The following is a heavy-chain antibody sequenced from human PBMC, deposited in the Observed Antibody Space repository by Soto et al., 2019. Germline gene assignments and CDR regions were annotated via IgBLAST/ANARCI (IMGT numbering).Heavy chain of an antibody. D-gene: IGHD4-17*01. CDR2: IRSKAYGGTT. V-gene: IGHV3-49*03. CDR3: TADYGDYVSYYYYGMDV. CDR1: GFTFGDYA. J-gene: IGHJ6*02. Sequence: PGGSLRLSCTASGFTFGDYAMSWFRQAPGKGLEWVGFIRSKAYGGTTEYAASVKGRFTISRDDSKSIAYLQMNSLKTEDTAVYYCTADYGDYVSYYYYGMDVWGQGTTVTVSS.